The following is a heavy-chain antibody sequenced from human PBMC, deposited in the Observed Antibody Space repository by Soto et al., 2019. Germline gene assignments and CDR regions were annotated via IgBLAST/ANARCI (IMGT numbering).Heavy chain of an antibody. CDR2: IKVSTGIT. CDR1: GYTFVNHG. CDR3: ARHYSSGWHFVFDS. J-gene: IGHJ4*02. D-gene: IGHD6-19*01. Sequence: QVQLMQSGAEVKEPGASVKVSCKASGYTFVNHGVSWVRQAPGQGLEWMGWIKVSTGITNYAGNFQGRVTMTTDTSTSTVYMELRSLRSADTAVYFCARHYSSGWHFVFDSWGQGTRVTVSS. V-gene: IGHV1-18*01.